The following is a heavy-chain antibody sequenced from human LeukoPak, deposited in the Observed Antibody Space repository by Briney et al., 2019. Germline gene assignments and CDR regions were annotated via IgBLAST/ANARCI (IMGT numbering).Heavy chain of an antibody. CDR2: ISGSGGST. CDR3: AVSTIFGVVIANYYYGMDV. J-gene: IGHJ6*02. V-gene: IGHV3-23*01. Sequence: GGSLSLSCAASGFTFSSYAMSWVRQAPGKGLEWVSAISGSGGSTYYADSVKGRFTISRDNSKNTLYLQMNSLRAEDTAVYYCAVSTIFGVVIANYYYGMDVWGQGTTVTVSS. CDR1: GFTFSSYA. D-gene: IGHD3-3*01.